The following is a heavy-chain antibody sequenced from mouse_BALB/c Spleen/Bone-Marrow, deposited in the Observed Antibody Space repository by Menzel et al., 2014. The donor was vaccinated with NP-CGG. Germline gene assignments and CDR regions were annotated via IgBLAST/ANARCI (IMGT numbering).Heavy chain of an antibody. Sequence: EVKLMESGGGLVQPGGSRRLSCAASGFTFSSFGMHWVRQAPEKGLEWVAYISSGSSTIFYVDTVKGRFTFSRDNPKNTLFLQMNSLRSEDTAMYYCTRGGNWDDFDVWGAGTTVTVSS. V-gene: IGHV5-17*02. CDR2: ISSGSSTI. CDR3: TRGGNWDDFDV. CDR1: GFTFSSFG. D-gene: IGHD4-1*01. J-gene: IGHJ1*01.